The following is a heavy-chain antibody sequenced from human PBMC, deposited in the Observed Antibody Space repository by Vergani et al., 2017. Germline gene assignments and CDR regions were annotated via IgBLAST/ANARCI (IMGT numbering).Heavy chain of an antibody. Sequence: QVQLQESGPGLVKPSETLSLTCTVSGGSISSYYWSWIRQPPGKGLEWIGYIHYSGSTNYNPSLKSRVTISVDTSKNQFSLKLSSVTAADTAVYYCARFTQLLSNWFDPWGQGTLVTVSS. V-gene: IGHV4-59*01. CDR3: ARFTQLLSNWFDP. CDR2: IHYSGST. D-gene: IGHD2-2*01. J-gene: IGHJ5*02. CDR1: GGSISSYY.